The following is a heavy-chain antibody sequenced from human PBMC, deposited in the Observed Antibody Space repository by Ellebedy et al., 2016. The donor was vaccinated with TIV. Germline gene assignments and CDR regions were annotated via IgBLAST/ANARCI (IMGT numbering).Heavy chain of an antibody. Sequence: ASVKVSCXASGYTFTGYYMHWVRQAPGQGLEWMGWINPNSGGTNYAQKFQGRVTMTRDTSTSTVYMELSSLRSEDTAVYYCARQWPGNNGMDVWGQGTTVTVSS. D-gene: IGHD6-19*01. J-gene: IGHJ6*02. V-gene: IGHV1-2*02. CDR1: GYTFTGYY. CDR3: ARQWPGNNGMDV. CDR2: INPNSGGT.